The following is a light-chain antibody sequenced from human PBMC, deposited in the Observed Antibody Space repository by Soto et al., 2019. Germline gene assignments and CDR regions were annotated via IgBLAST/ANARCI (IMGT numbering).Light chain of an antibody. V-gene: IGKV1-39*01. CDR3: QQSYSTLLS. CDR2: GAS. CDR1: QSISNW. J-gene: IGKJ4*01. Sequence: DIQMTQSPSTLSASVGDRVTITCRASQSISNWLAWYQQKPGKAPKLLIQGASSLQSGVPLRFSGTGSGTDFSLTISSLQPEDFATYYCQQSYSTLLSFGGGTKVDIK.